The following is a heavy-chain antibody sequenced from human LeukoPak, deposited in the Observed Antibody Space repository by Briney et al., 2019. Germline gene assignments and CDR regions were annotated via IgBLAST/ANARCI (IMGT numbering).Heavy chain of an antibody. CDR3: ARATTTGYSGYDSPFDY. CDR2: IYPGDSDT. J-gene: IGHJ4*02. CDR1: GYSFTSYW. D-gene: IGHD5-12*01. Sequence: GESLKISCKGSGYSFTSYWIGWVRQMPGKGLEWMGIIYPGDSDTRYSPSFQGQVTISADKSISTAYLQWSSLKASDTAMYYCARATTTGYSGYDSPFDYWGQGTLVTVSS. V-gene: IGHV5-51*01.